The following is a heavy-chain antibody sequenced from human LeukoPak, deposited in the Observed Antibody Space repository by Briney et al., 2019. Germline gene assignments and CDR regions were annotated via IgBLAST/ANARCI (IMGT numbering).Heavy chain of an antibody. CDR1: GFTFSSYA. D-gene: IGHD3-10*01. Sequence: PGGSLRLSCAASGFTFSSYAMSWVRQAPGGGLEWVSTISGGGGSTYYAGSVKGRFTISRDNSKNTLSLQMNTLRAEDTAVYYCNYYGSGTPLYFDYWGQGTLVTVSS. CDR3: NYYGSGTPLYFDY. V-gene: IGHV3-23*01. J-gene: IGHJ4*02. CDR2: ISGGGGST.